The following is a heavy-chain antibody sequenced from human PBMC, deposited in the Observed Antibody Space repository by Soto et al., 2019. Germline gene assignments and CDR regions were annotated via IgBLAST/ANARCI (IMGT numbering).Heavy chain of an antibody. CDR1: GFTFSSYA. CDR2: ISYDGSNK. D-gene: IGHD2-2*01. V-gene: IGHV3-30-3*01. J-gene: IGHJ4*02. CDR3: ARGAADQDYFDY. Sequence: QVQLVESGGGVVQPGRSLRLSCAASGFTFSSYAMHWVRQAPGKGLEWVAVISYDGSNKYYADSVKGRFTISRDNSKNTLYLQMNSLRAEDTAVYYCARGAADQDYFDYWGQGTLVTVSS.